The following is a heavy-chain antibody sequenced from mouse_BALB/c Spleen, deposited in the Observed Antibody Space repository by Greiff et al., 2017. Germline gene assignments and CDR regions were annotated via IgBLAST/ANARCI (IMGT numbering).Heavy chain of an antibody. CDR1: GFTFSSYA. D-gene: IGHD4-1*01. CDR2: ISSGGSYT. Sequence: EVHLVESGGGLVKPGGSLKLSCAASGFTFSSYAMSWVRQSPEKRLEWVAEISSGGSYTYYPDTVTGRFTISRDNAKNTLYLEMSSLRSEDTAMYYCARPGTGAMDYWGQGTTLTVSS. CDR3: ARPGTGAMDY. V-gene: IGHV5-9-4*01. J-gene: IGHJ2*01.